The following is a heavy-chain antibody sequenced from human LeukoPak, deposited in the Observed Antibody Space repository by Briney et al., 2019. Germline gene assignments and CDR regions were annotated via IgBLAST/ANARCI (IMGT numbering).Heavy chain of an antibody. J-gene: IGHJ5*02. CDR3: ARDRHGNGFNWFDP. CDR1: GYTFTSYY. D-gene: IGHD3-3*01. Sequence: ASVKVSCKASGYTFTSYYMHWVRQAPGQGLEWMGIISTSGGNTGYAQKFQGRIIMTRDTSTSTVYLDLSSLRSDDTAVYYCARDRHGNGFNWFDPWGQGTLVTVSS. V-gene: IGHV1-46*01. CDR2: ISTSGGNT.